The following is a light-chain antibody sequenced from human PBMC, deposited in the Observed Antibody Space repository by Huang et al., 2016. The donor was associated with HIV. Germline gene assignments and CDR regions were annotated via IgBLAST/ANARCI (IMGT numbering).Light chain of an antibody. Sequence: PNLLIRYASESMSGVPSRFSGGGSGTVFTLTINSLEAEDAAAYFCLQSRSLPVTFGGGTKVEIK. V-gene: IGKV6D-21*02. CDR3: LQSRSLPVT. J-gene: IGKJ4*01. CDR2: YAS.